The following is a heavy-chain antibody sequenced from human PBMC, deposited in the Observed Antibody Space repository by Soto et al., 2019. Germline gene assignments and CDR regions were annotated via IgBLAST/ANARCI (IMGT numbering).Heavy chain of an antibody. CDR1: GFTFSSYA. D-gene: IGHD1-26*01. CDR3: ARDLRSSKIYYYGMDV. V-gene: IGHV3-30-3*01. Sequence: QVQLVESGGGVVQPGRSLRLSCAASGFTFSSYAMHWVRQAPGKGLEWVAVISYDGSNKYYADSVKGRFTISRDNSKNTLYLQMNSLRAEDTAVYYRARDLRSSKIYYYGMDVWGQGTTVTVSS. J-gene: IGHJ6*02. CDR2: ISYDGSNK.